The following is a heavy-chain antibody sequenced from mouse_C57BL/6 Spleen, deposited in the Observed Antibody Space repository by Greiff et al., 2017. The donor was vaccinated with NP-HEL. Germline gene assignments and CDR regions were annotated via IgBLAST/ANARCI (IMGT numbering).Heavy chain of an antibody. Sequence: EVQGVESGGDLVKPGGSLKLSCAASGFTFSSYGMSWVRQTPDKRLEWVATISSGGSYTYYPDSVKGRFTISRDNAKNTLYLQMSSLKSEDTAMYYCARSPYYYGSSYDYFDYWGQGTTLTVSS. CDR2: ISSGGSYT. J-gene: IGHJ2*01. CDR1: GFTFSSYG. V-gene: IGHV5-6*01. D-gene: IGHD1-1*01. CDR3: ARSPYYYGSSYDYFDY.